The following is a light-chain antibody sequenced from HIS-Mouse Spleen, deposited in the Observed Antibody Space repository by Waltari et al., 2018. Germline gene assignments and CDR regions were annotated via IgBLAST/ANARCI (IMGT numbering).Light chain of an antibody. Sequence: QSALTQPASVSGSPGQSITISCTGTSSDVGGYNYVSWYQQHPGKAPKLMIYDVSNRPSGVSNRFSGSKSGNTASLTISGLQAEDEADYYCSSYAGSSTFVVVFGGGTKLTVL. CDR1: SSDVGGYNY. J-gene: IGLJ2*01. CDR3: SSYAGSSTFVVV. CDR2: DVS. V-gene: IGLV2-14*03.